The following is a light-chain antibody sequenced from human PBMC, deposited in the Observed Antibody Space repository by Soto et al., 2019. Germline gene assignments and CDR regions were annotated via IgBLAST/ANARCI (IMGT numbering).Light chain of an antibody. J-gene: IGLJ3*02. CDR3: ATWEDNLTARV. V-gene: IGLV1-47*01. Sequence: QSVLIQPPSASGTPGQRVTISCSGSSSNIGSNYVYWFQQLPGAAPKLLIYRNNQRPSGVPDRFSGSKSGTSASLAISVLRSEDEADYYCATWEDNLTARVFGGGTKLTVL. CDR2: RNN. CDR1: SSNIGSNY.